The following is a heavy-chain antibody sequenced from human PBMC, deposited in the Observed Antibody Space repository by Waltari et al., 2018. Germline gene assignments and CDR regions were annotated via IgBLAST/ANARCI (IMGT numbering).Heavy chain of an antibody. CDR2: ISFDASNK. D-gene: IGHD3-10*01. CDR3: AREGRDYYGSGTYYKGYYNYGLDV. Sequence: LEWVAVISFDASNKYYADSVKGRFTSSRDNSKNTLDLQMNSLRTEDTAIYYCAREGRDYYGSGTYYKGYYNYGLDVWGQGTTVTVSS. V-gene: IGHV3-30-3*01. J-gene: IGHJ6*02.